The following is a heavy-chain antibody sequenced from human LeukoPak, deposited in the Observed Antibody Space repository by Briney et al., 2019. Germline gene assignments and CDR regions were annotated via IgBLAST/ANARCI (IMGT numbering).Heavy chain of an antibody. D-gene: IGHD6-19*01. CDR1: GFTFSSYA. CDR2: IKRKTDAGTT. Sequence: PGGSLRLSCAASGFTFSSYAMSWVRQAPGKGLEWVGRIKRKTDAGTTDYAAPVKGRFTISRDDSKNTLYLQMNSLKTEDTAVYYCTTEFSGWSLGGFDYWGQGTLVTVSS. CDR3: TTEFSGWSLGGFDY. V-gene: IGHV3-15*01. J-gene: IGHJ4*02.